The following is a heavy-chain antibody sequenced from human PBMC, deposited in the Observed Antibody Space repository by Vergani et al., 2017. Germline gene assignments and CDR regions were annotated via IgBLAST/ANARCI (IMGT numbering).Heavy chain of an antibody. CDR2: IYSGGST. CDR1: GFTVSSNY. J-gene: IGHJ4*02. CDR3: ARSGIGGDPCFDY. Sequence: EVQLVESGGGLVQPGGSLRLSCAASGFTVSSNYMSWVRQAPGKGLEWVSVIYSGGSTYYADSVKGRFTISRDNSKNTLYRQMNGLRAEDTAVYYCARSGIGGDPCFDYWGEGTLVTVSS. D-gene: IGHD1-26*01. V-gene: IGHV3-66*02.